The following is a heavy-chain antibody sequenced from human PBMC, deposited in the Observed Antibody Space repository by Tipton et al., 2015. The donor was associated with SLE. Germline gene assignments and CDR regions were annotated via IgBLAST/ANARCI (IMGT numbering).Heavy chain of an antibody. CDR1: GGSFSGYY. J-gene: IGHJ5*02. Sequence: TLSLTCAFYGGSFSGYYWSWIRQPPGKGLEWIGEINHSGSTNYNPSLKSRVTISVDTSKNQFSLRLSSVTAADTAVYYCASEGATRPTNWFDPWGQGTLVTVSS. D-gene: IGHD1-1*01. V-gene: IGHV4-34*01. CDR2: INHSGST. CDR3: ASEGATRPTNWFDP.